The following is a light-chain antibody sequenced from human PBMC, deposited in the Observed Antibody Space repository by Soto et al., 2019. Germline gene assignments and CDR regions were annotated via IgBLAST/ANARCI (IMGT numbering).Light chain of an antibody. CDR2: EVS. CDR1: SSDVGAYNY. V-gene: IGLV2-14*01. J-gene: IGLJ1*01. CDR3: SSYTSSSPLV. Sequence: QSVLTQPASVSGSPGQSITISCTGTSSDVGAYNYVSWYQHHPGKAPKLMIYEVSNRPSGVSNRFSGSKSGNTASLTISGLQAEDEADYYCSSYTSSSPLVFGTGTKVTVL.